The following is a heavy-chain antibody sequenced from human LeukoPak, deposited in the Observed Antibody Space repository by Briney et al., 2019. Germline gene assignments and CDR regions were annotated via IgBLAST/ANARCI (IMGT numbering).Heavy chain of an antibody. V-gene: IGHV1-2*02. CDR1: GYTFTGYY. Sequence: ASVKVSXKASGYTFTGYYMHWVRQAPGQGLEWMGWINPNSGGTNYAQKFQGRVTMTRDTSISTAYMELSRLRSDDTAVYYCARAEREQLAQWDYWGQGTLVTVSS. J-gene: IGHJ4*02. D-gene: IGHD6-6*01. CDR3: ARAEREQLAQWDY. CDR2: INPNSGGT.